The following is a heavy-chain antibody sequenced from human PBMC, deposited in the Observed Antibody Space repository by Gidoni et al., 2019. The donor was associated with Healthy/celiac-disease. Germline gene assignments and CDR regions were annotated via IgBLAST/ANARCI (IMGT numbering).Heavy chain of an antibody. J-gene: IGHJ3*02. D-gene: IGHD2-2*01. CDR3: ARVRSCTTSSCFLMSAATHAFDI. CDR2: ITPSGST. CDR1: VGSFNNYY. Sequence: QVQLQQWGAGLLKPSETLSLTCAVDVGSFNNYYWSWIRQSPGRGLEWIGEITPSGSTSYNPSLKNRVTMSVDTSKIQVSLKLSSVTAADTALYFCARVRSCTTSSCFLMSAATHAFDIWGLGTRVIGSS. V-gene: IGHV4-34*02.